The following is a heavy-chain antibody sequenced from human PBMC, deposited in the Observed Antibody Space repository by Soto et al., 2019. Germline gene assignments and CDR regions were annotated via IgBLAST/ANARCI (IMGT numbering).Heavy chain of an antibody. CDR1: GESFIGYY. Sequence: QVHLQQWGAGLLKPSETLSLTCAVYGESFIGYYWTWIRQSPGKGLEWIGEINHGGSTNYNPSLKSRVTISIATSKNQFSLKLISVTAADTSVYYCARTDIVTTNWFDPWGQGTLVTVSS. J-gene: IGHJ5*02. CDR2: INHGGST. D-gene: IGHD5-12*01. V-gene: IGHV4-34*01. CDR3: ARTDIVTTNWFDP.